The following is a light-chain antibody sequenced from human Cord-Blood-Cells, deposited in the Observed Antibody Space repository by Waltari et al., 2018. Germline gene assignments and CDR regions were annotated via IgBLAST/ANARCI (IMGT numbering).Light chain of an antibody. V-gene: IGLV2-11*01. Sequence: QSALTQPRSVSGSPGKSVTISCTGTSSDVGGYNYDSWYQQHPGKAPKLMIYDVSKRPSGVPDRFSGSKSGNTASLTISGLQAEDEADYYCCSYAGSYTYVFGTGTKVTVL. CDR3: CSYAGSYTYV. CDR2: DVS. J-gene: IGLJ1*01. CDR1: SSDVGGYNY.